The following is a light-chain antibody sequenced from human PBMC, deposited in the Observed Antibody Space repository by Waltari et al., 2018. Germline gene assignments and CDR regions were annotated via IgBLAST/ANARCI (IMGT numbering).Light chain of an antibody. CDR1: NIGNKV. Sequence: SYVLTQPPSVSVAPGKAASITCGANNIGNKVVHWYQQKPGQAPVLVIYYDSDRPSGIPGRFSGANAVKTAALTISRVEAGDEADYYCQVWDSSSGHWVFGGGTQLTVL. CDR3: QVWDSSSGHWV. CDR2: YDS. V-gene: IGLV3-21*01. J-gene: IGLJ3*02.